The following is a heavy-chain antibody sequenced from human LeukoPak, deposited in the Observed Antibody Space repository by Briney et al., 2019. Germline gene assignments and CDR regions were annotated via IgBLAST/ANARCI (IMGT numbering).Heavy chain of an antibody. CDR1: GFTFSSYS. V-gene: IGHV3-21*01. J-gene: IGHJ6*02. CDR3: ARDRRDHNVEPYRVYGVDV. CDR2: ISSSSSYI. D-gene: IGHD1-1*01. Sequence: GGSLRLSCAASGFTFSSYSMNWVRQAPGKGLEWVSSISSSSSYIYYADSVKGRFTICRDNAKNSLYLQMNSLRAEDTAVYYCARDRRDHNVEPYRVYGVDVWGQGTTVTVSS.